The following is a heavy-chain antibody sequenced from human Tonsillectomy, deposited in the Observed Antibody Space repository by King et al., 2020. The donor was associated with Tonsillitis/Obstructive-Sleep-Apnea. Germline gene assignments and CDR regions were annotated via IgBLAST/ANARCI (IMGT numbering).Heavy chain of an antibody. D-gene: IGHD5-18*01. V-gene: IGHV1-2*02. CDR2: INPNSGGT. J-gene: IGHJ4*02. Sequence: VQLVESGAEVKKPGASVKVSCKASGYTFTDYYMHWVRQAPGQGLEWMGWINPNSGGTDSAQKFRGRVTMTRDTSISTAYMELSSLTSDDTAVYYCARGPRGYSYGSVGYWGQGTLVTVSS. CDR3: ARGPRGYSYGSVGY. CDR1: GYTFTDYY.